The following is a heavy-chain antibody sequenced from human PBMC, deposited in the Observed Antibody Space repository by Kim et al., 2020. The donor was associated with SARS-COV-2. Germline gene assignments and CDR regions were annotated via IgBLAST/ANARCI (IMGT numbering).Heavy chain of an antibody. CDR2: IYYSGST. Sequence: SETLSLTCTVSGGSISSSSYYWGWIRQPPGKGLEWIGSIYYSGSTYYNPSLKSRVTISVDTSKNQFSLKLSSVTATDTAVYYCARHSGLGNGSGFFYDYWGQGTLVTVSS. V-gene: IGHV4-39*01. J-gene: IGHJ4*02. CDR1: GGSISSSSYY. CDR3: ARHSGLGNGSGFFYDY. D-gene: IGHD3-10*01.